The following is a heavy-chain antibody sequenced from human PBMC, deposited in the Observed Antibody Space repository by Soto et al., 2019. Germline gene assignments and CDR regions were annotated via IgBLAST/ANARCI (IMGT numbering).Heavy chain of an antibody. CDR3: ARGQGGYDFWSGYSWYYYGMDV. CDR2: IYHSGST. J-gene: IGHJ6*02. CDR1: GGSISSGGYS. V-gene: IGHV4-30-2*01. Sequence: SETLSLTCAVSGGSISSGGYSCVWIRQPPGNGLEWIGYIYHSGSTYYNPSLKSRVTISVDRSKNQFSLKLSSVTAADTAVYYCARGQGGYDFWSGYSWYYYGMDVWGQGTTVTVSS. D-gene: IGHD3-3*01.